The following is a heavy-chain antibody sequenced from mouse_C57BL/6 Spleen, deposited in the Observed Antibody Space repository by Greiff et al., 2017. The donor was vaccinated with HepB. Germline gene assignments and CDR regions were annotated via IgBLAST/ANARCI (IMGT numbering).Heavy chain of an antibody. V-gene: IGHV1-80*01. Sequence: QVQLQQPGAELVKPGASVKLSCKASGYAFSSYWMNWVKQRPGKGLEWIGQIYPGDGDTNYNGKFKGKATLTADKSSSTAYMQLSSLTSEDSAVYFCARMGTTVVNYFDYWGQGTTLTVSS. CDR2: IYPGDGDT. D-gene: IGHD1-1*01. J-gene: IGHJ2*01. CDR1: GYAFSSYW. CDR3: ARMGTTVVNYFDY.